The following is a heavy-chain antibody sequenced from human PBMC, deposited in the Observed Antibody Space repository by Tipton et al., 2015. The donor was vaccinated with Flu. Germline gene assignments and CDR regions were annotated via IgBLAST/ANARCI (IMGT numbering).Heavy chain of an antibody. CDR1: GFTFSSYA. D-gene: IGHD2-2*01. CDR3: AKVSEGSAYPFDI. J-gene: IGHJ3*02. CDR2: ISGSGGST. Sequence: SLRLSCAASGFTFSSYAMSWVRQAPGKGLEWVSAISGSGGSTYYADSVKGRFTISRDNSKNTLYLQMNSLRAEDTVVYYCAKVSEGSAYPFDIWGLGTLVSVSS. V-gene: IGHV3-23*01.